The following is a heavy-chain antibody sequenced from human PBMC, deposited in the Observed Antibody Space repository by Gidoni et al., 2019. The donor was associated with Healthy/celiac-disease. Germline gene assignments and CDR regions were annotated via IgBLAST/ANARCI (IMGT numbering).Heavy chain of an antibody. J-gene: IGHJ4*02. Sequence: EVQLVESGGGLVQPGRSLRLSCTASGFTFGDYAMSWFRQAPGKGLELGGFNRSKAYGGTTEYAASVKGRFTILRDDSKSIAYLQMKSLKTEETAVYYCTRARFGEFSHTTANFDYWGQGTLVTVSS. CDR3: TRARFGEFSHTTANFDY. V-gene: IGHV3-49*03. CDR1: GFTFGDYA. CDR2: NRSKAYGGTT. D-gene: IGHD3-10*01.